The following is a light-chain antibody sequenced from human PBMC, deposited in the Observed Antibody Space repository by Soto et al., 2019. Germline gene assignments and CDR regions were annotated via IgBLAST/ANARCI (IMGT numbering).Light chain of an antibody. CDR2: DAS. V-gene: IGKV3-11*01. Sequence: IVMTQSPATLSVSTGERATLSCRASQSVSNNYLAWYQQKPGQAPRLLIYDASNRATGIPARFSGSGSGTDFTLTISSLEPEDFAVYYCQQRSNWPPGLTFGGGTKVDIK. J-gene: IGKJ4*01. CDR1: QSVSNNY. CDR3: QQRSNWPPGLT.